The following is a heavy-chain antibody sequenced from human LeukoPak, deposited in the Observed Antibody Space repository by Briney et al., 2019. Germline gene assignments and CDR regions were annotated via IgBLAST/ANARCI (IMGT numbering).Heavy chain of an antibody. J-gene: IGHJ6*02. Sequence: PGGSLRLSCAASGFTFSSYEMNWVRQAPGKGLEWVSYISSSGSTIYYADSVKGRFTISRDNAKNSLYLQMNSLRAEDTAVYYCARLLVPAAMVGIYYYYGMDVWGQGTTVTVSS. CDR2: ISSSGSTI. D-gene: IGHD2-2*01. CDR3: ARLLVPAAMVGIYYYYGMDV. CDR1: GFTFSSYE. V-gene: IGHV3-48*03.